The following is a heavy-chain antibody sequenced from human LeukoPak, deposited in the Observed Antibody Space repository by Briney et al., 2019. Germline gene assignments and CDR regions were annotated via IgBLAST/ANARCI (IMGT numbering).Heavy chain of an antibody. V-gene: IGHV3-9*01. CDR1: GFTFDDYA. J-gene: IGHJ2*01. CDR2: ISWNSGSI. CDR3: AKDLSVLYFDL. Sequence: GGSLRLSCAASGFTFDDYAMHWVRQAPGKGLEWVSGISWNSGSIGYADSVKGRFTISRDNAKNSLYLQMNSLRAEDTALYYCAKDLSVLYFDLWGRGTLVTVSS.